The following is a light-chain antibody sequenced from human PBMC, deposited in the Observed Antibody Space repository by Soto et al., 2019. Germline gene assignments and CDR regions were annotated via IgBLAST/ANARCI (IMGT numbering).Light chain of an antibody. CDR3: QTWGTGIHV. CDR2: LNSDGTH. Sequence: QLVLTQSPSASASLGASVRLTCTLTSGHSSYAIAWHQQQPEKGPRFLMKLNSDGTHSKGDGIPDRYSGSSSVAERYLTISSLQSEDEAYYYCQTWGTGIHVFGTGTKLTVL. J-gene: IGLJ1*01. CDR1: SGHSSYA. V-gene: IGLV4-69*01.